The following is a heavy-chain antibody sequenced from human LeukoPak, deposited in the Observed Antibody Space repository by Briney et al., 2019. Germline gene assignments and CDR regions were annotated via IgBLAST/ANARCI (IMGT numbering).Heavy chain of an antibody. D-gene: IGHD6-6*01. V-gene: IGHV3-49*03. J-gene: IGHJ6*03. CDR3: TRDARAYSSSSRGYYYYMDV. CDR1: GFTFGDYA. Sequence: GGSLRLSCTASGFTFGDYAMSWFRQAPGKGLEWVGFIRSKAYGGTTEYAASVKGRFTISRDDSKSIAYLQMNSLKTEDTAVYYCTRDARAYSSSSRGYYYYMDVWGKGTTVTVSS. CDR2: IRSKAYGGTT.